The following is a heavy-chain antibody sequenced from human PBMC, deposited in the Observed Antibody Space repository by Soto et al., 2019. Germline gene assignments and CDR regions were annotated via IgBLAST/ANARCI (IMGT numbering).Heavy chain of an antibody. Sequence: QVQLVESGGGVGQPGRSLRLSCAASGFTFSDCGMHWVRQAPGKGLEWVAGVTYEETEIHYADSVRGRFTISRDNSKNVVYLQMDSLRVEDTAVYYCVKEQSSGYWRTADYWGQGTLITVSS. V-gene: IGHV3-30*18. CDR1: GFTFSDCG. D-gene: IGHD6-25*01. J-gene: IGHJ4*02. CDR3: VKEQSSGYWRTADY. CDR2: VTYEETEI.